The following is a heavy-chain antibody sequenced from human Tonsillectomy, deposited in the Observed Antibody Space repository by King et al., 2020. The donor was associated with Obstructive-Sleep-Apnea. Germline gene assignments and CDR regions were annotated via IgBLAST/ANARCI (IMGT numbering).Heavy chain of an antibody. CDR2: ISYDGSNK. CDR3: AKDWGGAFDI. J-gene: IGHJ3*02. D-gene: IGHD7-27*01. V-gene: IGHV3-30*18. Sequence: VQLVESGGGVVQPGRSLRLSCAASGFTFSSYGIHWVRQAPGKGLEWVAVISYDGSNKYYADSVKGRFTISRDNSKNTLYLQMNSLRAEDTAVYYCAKDWGGAFDIWGQGTMVTVSS. CDR1: GFTFSSYG.